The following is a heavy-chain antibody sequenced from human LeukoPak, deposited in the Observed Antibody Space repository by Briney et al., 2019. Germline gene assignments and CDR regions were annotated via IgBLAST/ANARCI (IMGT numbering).Heavy chain of an antibody. V-gene: IGHV1-2*02. CDR2: VDPKSGAT. J-gene: IGHJ5*02. CDR3: ARAYEYGWFDP. D-gene: IGHD4/OR15-4a*01. Sequence: ASVRVSCKTSGYTFTDYYLHWLRQAPGQGLEWMGWVDPKSGATNYAQRFQGRVTMTWQTSISTGNMELSSLRSDDTAVYYCARAYEYGWFDPWGQGTLVTVSS. CDR1: GYTFTDYY.